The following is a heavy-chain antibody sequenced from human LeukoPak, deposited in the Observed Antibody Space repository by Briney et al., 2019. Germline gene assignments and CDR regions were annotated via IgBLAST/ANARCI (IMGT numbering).Heavy chain of an antibody. D-gene: IGHD3-22*01. V-gene: IGHV1-18*01. CDR3: ARDRPVVVLNAFVI. J-gene: IGHJ3*02. Sequence: ASVKVSCKASGYTFTSYGISWVRQAPGQGLEWMGWISAYNGNTNYAQKLQGRVTMTTDTSTSTAYMELRSLRSDDTAVYYCARDRPVVVLNAFVIWGQGTMVTVSS. CDR1: GYTFTSYG. CDR2: ISAYNGNT.